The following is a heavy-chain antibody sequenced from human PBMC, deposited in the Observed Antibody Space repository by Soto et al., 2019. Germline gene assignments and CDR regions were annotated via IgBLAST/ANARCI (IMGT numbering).Heavy chain of an antibody. D-gene: IGHD3-3*01. CDR3: ARLYYDFWSGYYGAYYYYGMDV. V-gene: IGHV1-69*06. J-gene: IGHJ6*02. Sequence: QVQLVQSGAEVKKPGSSVKVSCKASGGTFSSYAISWVRQAPGQGLEWMGGIIPIFGTANYAQKIQGRVTITADKSTSTAYMELSSLRAEDTAVYYCARLYYDFWSGYYGAYYYYGMDVWGQGTTVTVSS. CDR1: GGTFSSYA. CDR2: IIPIFGTA.